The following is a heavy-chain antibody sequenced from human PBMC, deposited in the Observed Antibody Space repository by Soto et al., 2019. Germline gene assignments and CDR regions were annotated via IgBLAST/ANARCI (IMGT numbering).Heavy chain of an antibody. CDR1: GGSISSGDYY. J-gene: IGHJ6*02. CDR2: IYYSGST. CDR3: ARGGLLVREYYSYGMDV. D-gene: IGHD3-10*01. Sequence: SETLSLTCTVSGGSISSGDYYWSWIRQPPGKGLEWIGYIYYSGSTYYNPSLKSRVTISVDTSKNQFSLKLSSVTAADTAVYYCARGGLLVREYYSYGMDVWGQGTTVTVSS. V-gene: IGHV4-30-4*01.